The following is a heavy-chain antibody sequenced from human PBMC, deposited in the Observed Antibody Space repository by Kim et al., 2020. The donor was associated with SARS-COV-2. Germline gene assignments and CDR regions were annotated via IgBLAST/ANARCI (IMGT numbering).Heavy chain of an antibody. CDR1: GFTFSSYG. J-gene: IGHJ6*02. CDR2: IWYDGSNK. Sequence: GGSLRLSCAASGFTFSSYGMHWVRQAPGKGLEWVAVIWYDGSNKYYADSVKGRFTISRDNSKNTLYLQMNSLRAEDTAVYYCAKGAVAGMLPDVWGQGTTVTVSS. V-gene: IGHV3-33*06. D-gene: IGHD6-19*01. CDR3: AKGAVAGMLPDV.